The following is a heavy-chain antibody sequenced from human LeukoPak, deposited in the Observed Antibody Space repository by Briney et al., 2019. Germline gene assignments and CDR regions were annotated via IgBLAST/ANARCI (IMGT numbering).Heavy chain of an antibody. J-gene: IGHJ1*01. V-gene: IGHV3-7*01. CDR1: GFTLSNRW. Sequence: GGSLRLSCEASGFTLSNRWMTWVRQAPGKGLEWVATITQGGSEKFYVDSVKGRFTISGDNAKNSLYLQMNSLRAEDTAVYYCARDPFEHWGQGILVTVSS. CDR2: ITQGGSEK. CDR3: ARDPFEH.